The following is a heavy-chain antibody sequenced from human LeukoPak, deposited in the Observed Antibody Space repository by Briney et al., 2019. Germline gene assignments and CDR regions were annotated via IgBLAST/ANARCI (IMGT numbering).Heavy chain of an antibody. V-gene: IGHV1-8*03. D-gene: IGHD5-24*01. J-gene: IGHJ3*02. Sequence: ASVKVSCKASGYTFTSYDINWVRQATGQGLEWMRWMNPNSGNTGYAQKFQGRVTITRNTSISTAYMELSSLRSEDTAIYYCARIRDGYNDAYDIWGQGTVVTVPS. CDR3: ARIRDGYNDAYDI. CDR1: GYTFTSYD. CDR2: MNPNSGNT.